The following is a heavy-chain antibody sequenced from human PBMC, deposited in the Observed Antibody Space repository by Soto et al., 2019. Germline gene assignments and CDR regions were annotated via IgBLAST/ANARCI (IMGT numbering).Heavy chain of an antibody. CDR1: GGTFSSYA. V-gene: IGHV1-69*01. D-gene: IGHD2-2*01. J-gene: IGHJ6*02. CDR3: ASLGYCSSTSCLPNYYYGMDV. CDR2: IIPIFGTA. Sequence: QVQLVQSGAEVKKPGSSVKVSCKASGGTFSSYAIIWVRQAPGQGLEWMGGIIPIFGTANYAQKFQGRVTITADESTSTAYMELSSLRSEDTAVYYCASLGYCSSTSCLPNYYYGMDVWGQGTTVTVSS.